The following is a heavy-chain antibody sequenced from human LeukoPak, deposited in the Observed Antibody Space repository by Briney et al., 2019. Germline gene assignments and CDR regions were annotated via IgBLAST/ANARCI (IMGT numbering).Heavy chain of an antibody. V-gene: IGHV3-23*01. D-gene: IGHD2-2*01. Sequence: PGGSLRLSCAASGFTFSSYAMSWVRQAPGKGLEWVSAISGSGGSTYYADSVKDRFTISRDNSKNTLYLQMNSLRAEDTAVYYCAKSPANYYYYGMDVWGQGTTVTVSS. J-gene: IGHJ6*02. CDR1: GFTFSSYA. CDR2: ISGSGGST. CDR3: AKSPANYYYYGMDV.